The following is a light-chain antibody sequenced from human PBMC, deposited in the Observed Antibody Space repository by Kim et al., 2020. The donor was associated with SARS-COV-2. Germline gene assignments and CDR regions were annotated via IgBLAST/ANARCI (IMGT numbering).Light chain of an antibody. CDR2: RAS. CDR1: QHINSIK. V-gene: IGKV3-20*01. J-gene: IGKJ1*01. CDR3: QQYGNSPRT. Sequence: PGDRPNPSCRASQHINSIKLSWYQQLRGQPPKLVIYRASPRPTGIPYRFSGSGSGTELALTIIRLEPEDFAVYYCQQYGNSPRTFGQGTKVDIK.